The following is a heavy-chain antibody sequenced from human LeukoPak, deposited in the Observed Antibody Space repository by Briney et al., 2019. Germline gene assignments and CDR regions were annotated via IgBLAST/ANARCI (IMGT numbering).Heavy chain of an antibody. CDR1: GGSISSSSYY. V-gene: IGHV4-39*07. CDR2: IYYSGST. Sequence: SETLSLTCTVSGGSISSSSYYWGWIRQPPGKGLEWIGSIYYSGSTYYNPSLKSRVTISVDTSKNQFSLKLSSVTAADTAVYYCARTYYYGSGSYWVPIYFQHWGQGTLVTVSS. D-gene: IGHD3-10*01. CDR3: ARTYYYGSGSYWVPIYFQH. J-gene: IGHJ1*01.